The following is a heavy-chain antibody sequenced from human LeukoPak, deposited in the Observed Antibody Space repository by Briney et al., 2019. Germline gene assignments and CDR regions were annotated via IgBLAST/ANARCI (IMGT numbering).Heavy chain of an antibody. V-gene: IGHV4-39*01. CDR2: IYYSGST. J-gene: IGHJ4*02. CDR3: ARLVRGLRYFDY. Sequence: NPSETLSLTCTVSGGSISSSSYYWGWIRQPPGKGLEWIGSIYYSGSTYYNPSLKSRVTISVDTSKNQFSLKLSSATAADTAVYYCARLVRGLRYFDYWGQGTLVTVSS. CDR1: GGSISSSSYY. D-gene: IGHD3-10*01.